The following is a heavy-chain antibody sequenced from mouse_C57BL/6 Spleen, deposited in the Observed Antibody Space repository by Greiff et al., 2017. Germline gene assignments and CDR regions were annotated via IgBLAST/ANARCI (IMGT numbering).Heavy chain of an antibody. V-gene: IGHV7-1*01. CDR3: ARDASSGYRAMDY. D-gene: IGHD3-2*02. J-gene: IGHJ4*01. Sequence: EVQLVESGGGLVQSGRSLRLSCATSGFTFSDFYMEWVRQAPGKGLEWIAASRNKANDYTTEYSASVKGRFIVSRDTSQSILYLQMNALRAEDTAIDYCARDASSGYRAMDYWGQGTSVTVSS. CDR1: GFTFSDFY. CDR2: SRNKANDYTT.